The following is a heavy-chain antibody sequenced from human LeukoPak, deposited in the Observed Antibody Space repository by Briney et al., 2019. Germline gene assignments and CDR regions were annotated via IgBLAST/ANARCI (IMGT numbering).Heavy chain of an antibody. V-gene: IGHV1-69*05. D-gene: IGHD5-18*01. Sequence: ASVNLSCKASGGTFSSYAISWVRQAPGQGFEWMGGIIPIFGTANYAQKFQVRVTITTDESTSTAYMELSSLRSEDTAVYYCARERGPVLGSSHTAMPCDAFDIWGQGTMVTVSS. CDR1: GGTFSSYA. CDR3: ARERGPVLGSSHTAMPCDAFDI. J-gene: IGHJ3*02. CDR2: IIPIFGTA.